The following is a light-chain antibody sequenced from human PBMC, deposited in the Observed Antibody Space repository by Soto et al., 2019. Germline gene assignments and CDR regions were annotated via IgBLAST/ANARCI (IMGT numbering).Light chain of an antibody. J-gene: IGKJ4*01. CDR1: QGIASW. Sequence: DLPMTQSPFSVFGSVGGRVPLTCSASQGIASWLAWYQQKPGKAPILLIYAASSLQSGVPSRFSGSGSGTDFTLTISSLQPEEFATYYCQQTNSFPLTVGGGTKVDIK. CDR3: QQTNSFPLT. CDR2: AAS. V-gene: IGKV1-12*01.